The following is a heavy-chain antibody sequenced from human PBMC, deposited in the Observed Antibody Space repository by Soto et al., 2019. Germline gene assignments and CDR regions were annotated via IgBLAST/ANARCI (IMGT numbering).Heavy chain of an antibody. V-gene: IGHV1-58*01. CDR3: AAGEGGALTFYVY. CDR2: IVVGSGNT. CDR1: GFTFTSSA. J-gene: IGHJ4*02. D-gene: IGHD2-21*01. Sequence: SVKVSCKASGFTFTSSAVQWVRQARGQRLEWIGWIVVGSGNTNYAQKFQERVTITRDMSTSTAYMELSSLRPEDTAVYYCAAGEGGALTFYVYWGQGTLVTVSS.